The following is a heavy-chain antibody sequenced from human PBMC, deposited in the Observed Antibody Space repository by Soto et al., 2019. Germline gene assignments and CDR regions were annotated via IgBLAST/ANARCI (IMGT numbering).Heavy chain of an antibody. CDR3: ASFSYCSSTSCYLDDY. J-gene: IGHJ4*02. D-gene: IGHD2-2*01. CDR2: IIPILGIA. CDR1: GGTFSSYT. Sequence: ASVKVSCKASGGTFSSYTISWVRQAPGQGLEWMGRIIPILGIANYAQKFQGRVTITADKSTSTAYMELSSLRSEDTAVYYCASFSYCSSTSCYLDDYWGQGTLVTVSS. V-gene: IGHV1-69*02.